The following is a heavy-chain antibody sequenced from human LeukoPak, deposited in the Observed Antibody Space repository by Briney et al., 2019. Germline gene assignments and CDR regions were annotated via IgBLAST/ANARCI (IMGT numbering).Heavy chain of an antibody. CDR3: AKGSASDYGDYRWYYFDY. D-gene: IGHD4-17*01. CDR2: ISGSGGST. CDR1: GFTFISYA. J-gene: IGHJ4*02. V-gene: IGHV3-23*01. Sequence: GGSLRLSCAASGFTFISYAMSWVRQAPGEGLEWVSAISGSGGSTYYADSVKGRFTISRDNSKNTLYLQMNSLRAEDTAVYYCAKGSASDYGDYRWYYFDYWGQGTLVTVSS.